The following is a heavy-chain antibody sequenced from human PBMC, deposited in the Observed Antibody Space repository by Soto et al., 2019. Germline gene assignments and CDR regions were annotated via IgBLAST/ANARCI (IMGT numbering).Heavy chain of an antibody. Sequence: EVQLVESGGGLVQPGGSLRLSCAASGFTFSSYWMHWVRQAPGKGLLWVSRVNSDGSSTTYAGSVKGRFTISRDNAKNTLYLQMNSLRVEDTAVYYCARVGCSGGSCYFDYWGQGTLVTVSS. J-gene: IGHJ4*02. D-gene: IGHD2-15*01. V-gene: IGHV3-74*01. CDR3: ARVGCSGGSCYFDY. CDR1: GFTFSSYW. CDR2: VNSDGSST.